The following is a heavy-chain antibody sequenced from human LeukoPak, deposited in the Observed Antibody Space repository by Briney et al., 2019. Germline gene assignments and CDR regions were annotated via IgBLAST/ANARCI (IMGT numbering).Heavy chain of an antibody. CDR3: ARQKELLGLYYFDY. CDR1: GYSFTTYW. J-gene: IGHJ4*02. V-gene: IGHV5-51*01. D-gene: IGHD1-26*01. CDR2: IYPGDSDT. Sequence: GESLKISCKGSGYSFTTYWIGWVRQMPGKGLECMGIIYPGDSDTRYSPSFQGQVTISADKSISTAYLQWSSLKASDTAMYYCARQKELLGLYYFDYWGQGTLVTVSS.